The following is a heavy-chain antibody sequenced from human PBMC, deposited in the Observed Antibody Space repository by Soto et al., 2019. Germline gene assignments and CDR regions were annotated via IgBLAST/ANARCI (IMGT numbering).Heavy chain of an antibody. Sequence: GGSLRLSCAASGFTFSSYWMSWVRQAPGKGLEWVANIKQDGSEKYYVDSVKGRFTISRDNAKNSLYLQMNSLRAEDTAVYYSARFWSGYYPNYWGQGTLVTVSS. J-gene: IGHJ4*02. D-gene: IGHD3-3*01. CDR2: IKQDGSEK. CDR1: GFTFSSYW. V-gene: IGHV3-7*01. CDR3: ARFWSGYYPNY.